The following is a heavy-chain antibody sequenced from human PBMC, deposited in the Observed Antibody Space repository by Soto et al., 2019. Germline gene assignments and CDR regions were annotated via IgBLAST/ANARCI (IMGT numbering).Heavy chain of an antibody. CDR3: ARRASGGTYFDY. CDR1: AYLINNYD. CDR2: MSGVDDST. J-gene: IGHJ4*02. V-gene: IGHV3-23*01. Sequence: EVQLLESGGGLVQPGGSLRLSCAVSAYLINNYDMSWVRQAPGKGLEWVSGMSGVDDSTSYADSVRGRLTISRDNSKNTLHLQMNSVRAADTAIYFCARRASGGTYFDYWGRGTLVTVSS. D-gene: IGHD1-26*01.